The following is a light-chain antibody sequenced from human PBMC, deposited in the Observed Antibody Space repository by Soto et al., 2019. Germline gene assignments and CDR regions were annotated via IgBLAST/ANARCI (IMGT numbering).Light chain of an antibody. J-gene: IGLJ1*01. Sequence: QSFLTQPASVCGSAGQAITISCTGTSSDIGAYTSVSWYQHHPDKAPKVMIYEVSKRPSGVSIRFSGSKSGNTASLTISGLQAEDEAHYYCSSYTSDNRTYVFGTGTKVTVL. CDR3: SSYTSDNRTYV. V-gene: IGLV2-14*01. CDR1: SSDIGAYTS. CDR2: EVS.